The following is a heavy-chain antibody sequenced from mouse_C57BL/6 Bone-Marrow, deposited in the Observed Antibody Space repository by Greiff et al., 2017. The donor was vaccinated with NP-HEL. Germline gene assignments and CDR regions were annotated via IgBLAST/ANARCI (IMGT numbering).Heavy chain of an antibody. CDR2: INPGSGGT. Sequence: VQLQQSGAELVRPGTSVKVSCKASGYAFTNYLIEWVKQRPGQGLEWIGVINPGSGGTNYNEKFKGKATLTANKSSSTGYMQFSSLTSEDSAVYFCASVLRRGFDVWGTGTTVTVSS. CDR3: ASVLRRGFDV. J-gene: IGHJ1*03. V-gene: IGHV1-54*01. CDR1: GYAFTNYL. D-gene: IGHD1-1*01.